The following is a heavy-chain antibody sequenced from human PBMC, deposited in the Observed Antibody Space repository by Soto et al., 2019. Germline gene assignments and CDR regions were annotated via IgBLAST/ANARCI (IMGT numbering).Heavy chain of an antibody. Sequence: PGGALRLSCAASGFTFSSYSVSWVRQAPGKGLEWVSAISGSGGSTYYADSVKGRFTISRDNSKNTLYLQMNSLRAEDTAVYYCATHYSKVDYWGQGTLVTVSS. D-gene: IGHD4-4*01. CDR1: GFTFSSYS. J-gene: IGHJ4*02. CDR3: ATHYSKVDY. CDR2: ISGSGGST. V-gene: IGHV3-23*01.